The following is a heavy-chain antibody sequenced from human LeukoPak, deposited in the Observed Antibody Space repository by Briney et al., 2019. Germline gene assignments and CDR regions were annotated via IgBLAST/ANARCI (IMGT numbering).Heavy chain of an antibody. CDR3: TRGPPRLRFLEWLLFGFDP. J-gene: IGHJ5*02. CDR2: IRSKAYGGTT. CDR1: GFTFGDYA. V-gene: IGHV3-49*04. D-gene: IGHD3-3*01. Sequence: GGSLRLSCTASGFTFGDYAMSWVRQAPGKGLEWVGFIRSKAYGGTTEYAASVKGRFTISRDDSKSIAYLQMNSLKTEDTAVYYCTRGPPRLRFLEWLLFGFDPWGQGTLVTVSS.